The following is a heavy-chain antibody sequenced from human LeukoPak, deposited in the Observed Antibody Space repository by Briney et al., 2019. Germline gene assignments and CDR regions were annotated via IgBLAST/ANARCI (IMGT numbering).Heavy chain of an antibody. J-gene: IGHJ4*02. Sequence: GRSLRLSCAASGFTFSSYAMHWVRQAPGKGLEWVAVISYDGSNKYYADSVKGRFTISRDNSKNTLYLQMNSLRAEDTAVYYCARDSRREQWLATTFDYWGQGTLVTVSS. V-gene: IGHV3-30-3*01. CDR3: ARDSRREQWLATTFDY. CDR1: GFTFSSYA. D-gene: IGHD6-19*01. CDR2: ISYDGSNK.